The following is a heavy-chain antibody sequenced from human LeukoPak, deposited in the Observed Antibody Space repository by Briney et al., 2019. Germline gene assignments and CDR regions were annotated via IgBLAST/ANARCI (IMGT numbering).Heavy chain of an antibody. D-gene: IGHD3-22*01. V-gene: IGHV3-30*02. CDR3: AKEYYDSSGYYFDAFDI. CDR1: GFTFSSYG. J-gene: IGHJ3*02. Sequence: GGSLRLSCSASGFTFSSYGMHWVRQAPGKGLEWVAFIRYDGSNKYYADSVKGRFTIARDNSKNTLYLQMNSLRAEGTAVYYCAKEYYDSSGYYFDAFDIWGQGTMVTVSS. CDR2: IRYDGSNK.